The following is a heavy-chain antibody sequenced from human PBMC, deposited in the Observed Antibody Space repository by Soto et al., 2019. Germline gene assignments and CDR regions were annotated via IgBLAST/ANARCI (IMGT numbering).Heavy chain of an antibody. CDR3: VRPMTTPTAGDS. Sequence: RGSLRLSCAASGFDFGGSAIHWVRQTADKGLEWIGRIRSILNNYATEYNPSVKGRIILSRDDSRNMAYLEVSSLKTEDTAIYYCVRPMTTPTAGDSWGQGT. V-gene: IGHV3-73*01. D-gene: IGHD4-4*01. CDR2: IRSILNNYAT. J-gene: IGHJ5*01. CDR1: GFDFGGSA.